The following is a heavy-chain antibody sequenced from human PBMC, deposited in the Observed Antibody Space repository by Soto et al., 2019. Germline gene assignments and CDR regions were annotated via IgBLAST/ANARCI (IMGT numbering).Heavy chain of an antibody. J-gene: IGHJ5*02. Sequence: LRLSCAASGFTFSGSAMHWVRQASGKGLEWVGRIRSKANSYATAYAASVKGRFTISRDDSKNTAYLQMNSLKTEDTAVYYCTRHSQDYDFWSGSNWVDPLGQGTLVTVAS. D-gene: IGHD3-3*01. CDR1: GFTFSGSA. V-gene: IGHV3-73*01. CDR2: IRSKANSYAT. CDR3: TRHSQDYDFWSGSNWVDP.